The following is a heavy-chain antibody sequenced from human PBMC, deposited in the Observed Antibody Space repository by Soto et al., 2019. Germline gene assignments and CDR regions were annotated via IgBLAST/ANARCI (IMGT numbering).Heavy chain of an antibody. V-gene: IGHV1-8*01. D-gene: IGHD6-13*01. CDR2: MNPNSGNT. J-gene: IGHJ6*02. Sequence: QVQLVQSGAEVKKPGASVKVSCKASGYTFTSYDINWVRQATGQGLEWMGWMNPNSGNTGYAQKFQGRVTMTRNTPIITAYMELSSLRSEAPAVYYCARRGYSSSWYYYYYYGMDVWGQGTTVTVSS. CDR1: GYTFTSYD. CDR3: ARRGYSSSWYYYYYYGMDV.